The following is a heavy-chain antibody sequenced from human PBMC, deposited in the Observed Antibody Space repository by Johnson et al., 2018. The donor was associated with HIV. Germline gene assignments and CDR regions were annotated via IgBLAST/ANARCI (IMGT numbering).Heavy chain of an antibody. V-gene: IGHV3-11*04. CDR3: AREMAWEDAFDV. D-gene: IGHD5-24*01. CDR1: GFTFSDYY. J-gene: IGHJ3*01. Sequence: QVQLVESGGGVVQPGRSLRLSCAASGFTFSDYYMNWIRQAPGKGLEWVSYISSTGSSIKYVDSVKGRFTISRDNPKNSLYLQMNSLRAEDTAVYYCAREMAWEDAFDVWGQGTMVTVSS. CDR2: ISSTGSSI.